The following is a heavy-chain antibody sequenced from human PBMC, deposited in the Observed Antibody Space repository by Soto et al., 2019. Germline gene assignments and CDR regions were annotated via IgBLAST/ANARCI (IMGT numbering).Heavy chain of an antibody. CDR2: INNDGSSA. Sequence: GGSLRLSCAASGFIFSDFAMSWVRQAPGKGLVWVSRINNDGSSAIYADSVKGRFTISRDNAKNTLYLHMNSLRAEDTAVYYCARSTTWFNYWGQGTLVTVSS. D-gene: IGHD3-10*01. CDR1: GFIFSDFA. CDR3: ARSTTWFNY. J-gene: IGHJ4*02. V-gene: IGHV3-74*01.